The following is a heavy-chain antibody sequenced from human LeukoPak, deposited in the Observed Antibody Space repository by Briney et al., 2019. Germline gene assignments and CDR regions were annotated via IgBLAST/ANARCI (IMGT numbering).Heavy chain of an antibody. Sequence: QAGGSLRLSCAASGFTFSSYGMHWVRQAPGKGLEWVAVIWYDGSNKYYADSVKGRFTISRDNSKNTLYLQMNSLRAEDTAVYFCASISGASWGDYWGQGTLVTVSS. CDR2: IWYDGSNK. D-gene: IGHD3-16*01. J-gene: IGHJ4*02. V-gene: IGHV3-33*03. CDR3: ASISGASWGDY. CDR1: GFTFSSYG.